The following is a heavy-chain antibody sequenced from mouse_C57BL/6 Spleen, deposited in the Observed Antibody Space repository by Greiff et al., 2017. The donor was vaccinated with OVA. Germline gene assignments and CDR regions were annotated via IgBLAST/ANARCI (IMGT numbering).Heavy chain of an antibody. D-gene: IGHD1-2*01. V-gene: IGHV5-17*01. CDR3: ARQITTAQAWFAC. CDR2: ISSGSSTI. Sequence: EVQLVESGGGLVKPGGSLKLSRAASGFTFSDYGMHWVRQAPEKGLEWVAYISSGSSTIYYADTVKGRFTISRDNAKNTLFLQMTSLRSEDTAMYYCARQITTAQAWFACWGQGTLVTVSA. CDR1: GFTFSDYG. J-gene: IGHJ3*01.